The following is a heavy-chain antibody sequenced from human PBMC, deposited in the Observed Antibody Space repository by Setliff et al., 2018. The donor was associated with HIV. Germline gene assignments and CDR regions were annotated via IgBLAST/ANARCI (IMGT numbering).Heavy chain of an antibody. Sequence: GASVKVSCKASGYTFTGNYIXXVRQAPGQGLEWMGWINPNSGGTNYEQKFQGRVTMTRDTSISTAYMELSRLRSDGTALYYCAMHLYSSFSSFEYWGQGTLVTVSS. D-gene: IGHD6-19*01. J-gene: IGHJ4*02. CDR3: AMHLYSSFSSFEY. V-gene: IGHV1-2*02. CDR2: INPNSGGT. CDR1: GYTFTGNY.